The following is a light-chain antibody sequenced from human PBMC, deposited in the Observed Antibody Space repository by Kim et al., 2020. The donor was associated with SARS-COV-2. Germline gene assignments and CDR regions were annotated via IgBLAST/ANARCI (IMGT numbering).Light chain of an antibody. Sequence: SATINCKSCQSILYHSTDKNYLGWYHQKPGQPPKLLIYWASTRQSGVPDRFSGSGSGPGFTLTISSLQAEDVAVYCCQQSYGTPHTFGQGTKLEIK. J-gene: IGKJ2*01. V-gene: IGKV4-1*01. CDR1: QSILYHSTDKNY. CDR3: QQSYGTPHT. CDR2: WAS.